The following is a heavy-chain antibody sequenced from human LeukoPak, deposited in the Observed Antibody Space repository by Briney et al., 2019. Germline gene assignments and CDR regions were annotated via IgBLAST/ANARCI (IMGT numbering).Heavy chain of an antibody. Sequence: SETLSLTCTVSGGSISSGSYYWSWIRQPAGKGLEWIGSIYYSGSTNYNPSLKSRVTISVDTSKNQFSLKLSSVTAADTAVYYCAGRGMDSFDSTGYYYDQYFHHWGQGTLVTVSS. CDR1: GGSISSGSYY. J-gene: IGHJ1*01. D-gene: IGHD3-22*01. V-gene: IGHV4-61*10. CDR2: IYYSGST. CDR3: AGRGMDSFDSTGYYYDQYFHH.